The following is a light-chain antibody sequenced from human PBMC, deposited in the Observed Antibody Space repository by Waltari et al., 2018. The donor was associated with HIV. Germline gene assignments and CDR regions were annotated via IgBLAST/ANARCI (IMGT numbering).Light chain of an antibody. CDR1: QRVTSTY. Sequence: IVLTQSPGTLSLSPGESATLSCRASQRVTSTYLAWYQQRPGQAPRLLIYGASNRATGIPDRFSGSGSGTDFTLTISRLEPEDFAMYYCQQYGGSPLYTFGQGTRLEIK. J-gene: IGKJ2*01. CDR3: QQYGGSPLYT. V-gene: IGKV3-20*01. CDR2: GAS.